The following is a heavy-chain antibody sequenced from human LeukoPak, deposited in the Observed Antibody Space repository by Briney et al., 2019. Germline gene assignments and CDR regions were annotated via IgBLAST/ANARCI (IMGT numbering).Heavy chain of an antibody. CDR2: IYYSGST. CDR3: ASSEYSSSSPDY. Sequence: SETLSLTCTVSGGSISSYYWSWIRQPPGKGLEWIGYIYYSGSTNYNPSLKSRVTISVDTSKNQFSLKLSSVTAADTAVYYCASSEYSSSSPDYWGQGTLVTVSP. CDR1: GGSISSYY. V-gene: IGHV4-59*01. D-gene: IGHD6-6*01. J-gene: IGHJ4*02.